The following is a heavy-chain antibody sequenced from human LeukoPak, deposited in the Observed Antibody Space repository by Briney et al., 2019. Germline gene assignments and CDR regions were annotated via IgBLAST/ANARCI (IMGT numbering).Heavy chain of an antibody. J-gene: IGHJ5*02. CDR3: ARDIGAGSAEWFDP. CDR2: ISSSSSYI. Sequence: GGSLRLSRAASGFTFSSYSMNWVRQAPGKGLEWVSSISSSSSYIYYTDSVKGRFTISRDNAKNTLYLQMNSLRAEDTAVYYCARDIGAGSAEWFDPWGQGTLVTVSS. D-gene: IGHD2-2*01. CDR1: GFTFSSYS. V-gene: IGHV3-21*01.